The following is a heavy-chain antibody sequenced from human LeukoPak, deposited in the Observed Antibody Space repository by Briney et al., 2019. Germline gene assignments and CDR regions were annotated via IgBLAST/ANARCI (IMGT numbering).Heavy chain of an antibody. CDR1: GYSSTSYW. V-gene: IGHV5-51*01. Sequence: GESLKISCKGSGYSSTSYWIGWVRQMPGKGLEWMGIIYPGDSDTRYSPSFQGQVTISADKSISTAYLQWSSLKASDTAMYYCARLDVVPAAPGGYYYYMDVWGKGTTVTVSS. CDR3: ARLDVVPAAPGGYYYYMDV. D-gene: IGHD2-2*01. J-gene: IGHJ6*03. CDR2: IYPGDSDT.